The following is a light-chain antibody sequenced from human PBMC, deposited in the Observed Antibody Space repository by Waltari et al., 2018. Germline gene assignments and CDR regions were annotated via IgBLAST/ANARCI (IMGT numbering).Light chain of an antibody. CDR1: QSVSSY. CDR2: DAS. V-gene: IGKV3-11*01. J-gene: IGKJ1*01. Sequence: EIVLTQSPATLSLSPGERATLSCRASQSVSSYLAWYQQTPGQAPRLLIYDASNTATGIPARFSGSGSGTDFTLTISSLEPEDFAVYYCQHRRNWPWTFGQGTKVEIK. CDR3: QHRRNWPWT.